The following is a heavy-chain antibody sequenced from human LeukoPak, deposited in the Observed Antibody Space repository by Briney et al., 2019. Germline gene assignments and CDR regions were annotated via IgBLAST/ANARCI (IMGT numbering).Heavy chain of an antibody. CDR2: FDPEHGEK. Sequence: ASVKVSCKVSGYTLTELSMHWVRQAPGKGLEWMGGFDPEHGEKIYAQKFQGRVTMTEDTSTDTAYMELSSLRSEDTALYYCATEDYYDSTGYANYWGQGTLVTVSS. D-gene: IGHD3-22*01. J-gene: IGHJ4*02. V-gene: IGHV1-24*01. CDR1: GYTLTELS. CDR3: ATEDYYDSTGYANY.